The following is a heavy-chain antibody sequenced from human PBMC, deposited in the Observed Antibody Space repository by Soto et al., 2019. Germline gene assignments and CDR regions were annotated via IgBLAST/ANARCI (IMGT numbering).Heavy chain of an antibody. CDR1: GHTFHNYA. J-gene: IGHJ4*02. Sequence: EVQLLESGGGLEQPGGSLRLSCVGSGHTFHNYAMTWVRQAPGKGLEWVSGISGSGGSTYYAGSVRGRFTISRDDSKNPLYLQMNSLRAEDTAVYYCAKVSRGIGVVPAALNWGQGTLVTVSS. D-gene: IGHD2-2*01. CDR2: ISGSGGST. CDR3: AKVSRGIGVVPAALN. V-gene: IGHV3-23*01.